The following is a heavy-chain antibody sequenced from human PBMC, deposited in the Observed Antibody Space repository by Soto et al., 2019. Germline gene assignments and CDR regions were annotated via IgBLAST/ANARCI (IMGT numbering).Heavy chain of an antibody. Sequence: QVRLQESGPGLVKPSQTLSLKCTVSGASISSGDYYWSWVRQPPGKGLEWIGYIYYSGITYFNPSLTILVAMSVEASKNQFFLTLSTVTAVDTAVYFWAKCVTVLGPVSRSGLDPWGQGTLVTVSS. CDR1: GASISSGDYY. J-gene: IGHJ5*02. D-gene: IGHD3-3*01. V-gene: IGHV4-30-4*03. CDR3: AKCVTVLGPVSRSGLDP. CDR2: IYYSGIT.